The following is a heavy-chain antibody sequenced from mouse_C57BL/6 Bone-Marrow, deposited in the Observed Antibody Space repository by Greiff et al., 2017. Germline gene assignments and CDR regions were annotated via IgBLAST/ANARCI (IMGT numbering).Heavy chain of an antibody. CDR2: INPNNGGT. V-gene: IGHV1-26*01. CDR3: ARSPDFDY. CDR1: GYTFTDYY. Sequence: EVQLQQSGPELVKPGASVKISCKASGYTFTDYYMNWVKQSHGKSLEWIGDINPNNGGTSYNQKFKGKATLTVDKSSSTAYMELRSLTSEDSAVYYCARSPDFDYWGQGTTLTVSS. J-gene: IGHJ2*01.